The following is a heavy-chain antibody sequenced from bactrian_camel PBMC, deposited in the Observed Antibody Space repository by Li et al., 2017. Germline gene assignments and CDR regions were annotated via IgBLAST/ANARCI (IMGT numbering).Heavy chain of an antibody. CDR3: AAKWAGYHCLSRRPSDSRY. CDR2: IDTRGSVT. D-gene: IGHD5*01. V-gene: IGHV3S40*01. Sequence: VQLVESGGGLVQPGGSLRLSCVASGFTFSTAAMSWVRQAPGKEREGVAAIDTRGSVTIADSVQGRFTISQDDAERTVTLQMNNLKPEDTAIYYCAAKWAGYHCLSRRPSDSRYWGQGTQVTVS. CDR1: GFTFSTAA. J-gene: IGHJ6*01.